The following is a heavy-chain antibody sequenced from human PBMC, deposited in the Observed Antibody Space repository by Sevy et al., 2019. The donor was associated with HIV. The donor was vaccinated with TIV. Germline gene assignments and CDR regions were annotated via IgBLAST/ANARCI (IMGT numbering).Heavy chain of an antibody. J-gene: IGHJ3*02. V-gene: IGHV3-53*01. Sequence: GGSLRLSCAASGFTVSSNYMSWVRQAPGKGLEWVSVIYSGGSTYYADSVKGRFTISRDNSKNTLYLQMNSLRAEDTAVYYCASPSGSSGWYYHAFDIWGQGTMVTASS. CDR2: IYSGGST. CDR1: GFTVSSNY. D-gene: IGHD6-19*01. CDR3: ASPSGSSGWYYHAFDI.